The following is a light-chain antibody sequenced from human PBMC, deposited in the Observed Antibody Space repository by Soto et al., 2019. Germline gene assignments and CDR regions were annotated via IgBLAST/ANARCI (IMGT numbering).Light chain of an antibody. J-gene: IGKJ1*01. CDR1: QSLLNSNGYNY. Sequence: DIVMTQSPLSLPVTPGEPASISCRSSQSLLNSNGYNYLDWYLQKPGQSPQLLIYLGSNRASGVPDRFSGSGSGTEFTLTVDRLEPEDFAVYYCHQYGSSPQTFGRGTKVDIK. CDR2: LGS. V-gene: IGKV2-28*01. CDR3: HQYGSSPQT.